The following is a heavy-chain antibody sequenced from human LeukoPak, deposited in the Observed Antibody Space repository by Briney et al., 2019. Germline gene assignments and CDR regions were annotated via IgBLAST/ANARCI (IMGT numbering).Heavy chain of an antibody. CDR1: GFTFSSYG. J-gene: IGHJ3*02. D-gene: IGHD6-19*01. CDR3: AKELRTVAGTSYAFDI. Sequence: GGSLRLSCAASGFTFSSYGMPWVRQAPGKGLEWVAVISYDGSNKYYADSVKGRFTISRDNPKNTLYLQMNSLRAEDTAVYYCAKELRTVAGTSYAFDIWGQGTMVTVSS. CDR2: ISYDGSNK. V-gene: IGHV3-30*18.